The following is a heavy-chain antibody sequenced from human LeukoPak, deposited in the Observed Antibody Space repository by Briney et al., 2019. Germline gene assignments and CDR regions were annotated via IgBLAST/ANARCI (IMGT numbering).Heavy chain of an antibody. Sequence: GGSLRLSCAASGFTFSSSWMHWVRQPPGKGLVWVSRINSDGSSTTYVDSVKGRFTISRDNAKNTLYLHVNSLRAEDTAIYYCARALGSVADFWGQGTMVTVSS. CDR1: GFTFSSSW. V-gene: IGHV3-74*01. J-gene: IGHJ4*02. CDR2: INSDGSST. CDR3: ARALGSVADF. D-gene: IGHD6-6*01.